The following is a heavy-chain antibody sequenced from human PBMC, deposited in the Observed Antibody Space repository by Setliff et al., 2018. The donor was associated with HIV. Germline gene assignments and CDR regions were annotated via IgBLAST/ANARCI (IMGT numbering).Heavy chain of an antibody. CDR1: GFSVSSNY. CDR2: IYSGGNT. V-gene: IGHV3-66*02. CDR3: AGASAGVRTIYYYYYMDV. D-gene: IGHD3-10*01. Sequence: GSLRLSCAASGFSVSSNYMSWVRQAPGKGLEWVSLIYSGGNTNYADSVRGRFTISRDNSKNTLYLQMNSLRAEDTAVYYCAGASAGVRTIYYYYYMDVWGKGTTVTVSS. J-gene: IGHJ6*03.